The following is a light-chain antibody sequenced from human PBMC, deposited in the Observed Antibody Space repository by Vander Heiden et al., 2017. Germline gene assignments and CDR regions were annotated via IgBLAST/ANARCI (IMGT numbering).Light chain of an antibody. CDR1: QSVSSN. J-gene: IGKJ4*01. CDR2: GAS. CDR3: QQYNNWPPS. V-gene: IGKV3-15*01. Sequence: IVLTQSPATLSVSPGESATLSCRASQSVSSNLAWSQQKPGQAPRLLIYGASTRASGIPARFSGSGSGTEFTLTISSLQSEDFAIYFCQQYNNWPPSFGGGSKVEIK.